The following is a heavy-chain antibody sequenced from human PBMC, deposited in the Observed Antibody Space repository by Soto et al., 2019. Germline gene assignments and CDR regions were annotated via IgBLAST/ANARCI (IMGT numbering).Heavy chain of an antibody. CDR2: ISAYNGHT. CDR3: AREGYYGSGSLDY. D-gene: IGHD3-10*01. Sequence: ASVKVSCKASGYTFTSYDINWVRKATGQGLEWMGWISAYNGHTNYAQKLQGRVTMTTDTSTSTAYMELRSLRSDDTAVYYCAREGYYGSGSLDYRGQGTLXTVSS. J-gene: IGHJ4*02. CDR1: GYTFTSYD. V-gene: IGHV1-18*01.